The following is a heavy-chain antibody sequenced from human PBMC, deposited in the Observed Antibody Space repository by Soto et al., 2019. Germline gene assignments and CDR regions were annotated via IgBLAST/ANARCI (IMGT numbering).Heavy chain of an antibody. J-gene: IGHJ4*02. V-gene: IGHV3-9*01. Sequence: EVQLVESGGGSVQPGRSLRLSCAASGFTFDDYAMHWVRQAPGKGLEWVSGISWNSGSIGYADSVKGRFTISRDNAKNSLYLQMNSLRAEDTALYYCAKDIAAAGTSPFDYWGQGTLVTVSS. CDR1: GFTFDDYA. D-gene: IGHD6-13*01. CDR3: AKDIAAAGTSPFDY. CDR2: ISWNSGSI.